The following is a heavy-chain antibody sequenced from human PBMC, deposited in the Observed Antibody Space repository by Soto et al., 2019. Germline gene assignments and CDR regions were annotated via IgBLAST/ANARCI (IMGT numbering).Heavy chain of an antibody. Sequence: SETLSLTCAVYGGSFGGYYGSWIRQPPGEGLEWIGEINHSGSTNYNPSLKSRVTISVDTSKNQFSLKLSSVTAADTAVYYCASSLPAGPYYYYYGMDVWGQGTTVTVSS. D-gene: IGHD2-2*01. J-gene: IGHJ6*02. V-gene: IGHV4-34*01. CDR3: ASSLPAGPYYYYYGMDV. CDR2: INHSGST. CDR1: GGSFGGYY.